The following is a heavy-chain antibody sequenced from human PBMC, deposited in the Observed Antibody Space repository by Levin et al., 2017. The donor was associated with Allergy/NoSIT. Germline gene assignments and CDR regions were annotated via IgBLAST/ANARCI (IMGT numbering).Heavy chain of an antibody. V-gene: IGHV4-39*01. Sequence: PSETLSLTCTVSGGSISSSSYYWGWIRQPPGTGLEWIGSIYYSGSTYYNPSLKSRVTISVDTSKNQFSLKLSSVTAADTAVYYCARHEPNYGKSIAAAPIDAFDSWGQGTMVTVSS. D-gene: IGHD6-13*01. CDR2: IYYSGST. CDR3: ARHEPNYGKSIAAAPIDAFDS. J-gene: IGHJ3*02. CDR1: GGSISSSSYY.